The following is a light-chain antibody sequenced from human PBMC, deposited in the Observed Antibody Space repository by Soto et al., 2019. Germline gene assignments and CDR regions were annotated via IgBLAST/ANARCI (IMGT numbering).Light chain of an antibody. CDR2: EVN. J-gene: IGLJ2*01. CDR1: SSDVGGYNY. V-gene: IGLV2-14*01. Sequence: QSALTQPASVSGSPGQSITISCTGTSSDVGGYNYVSWYQQHPGKAPKLIIYEVNHRPSGVSNRFSGSKSGNTASLTISWLQAEDEADYYCCSYTSTTTLYVVFGGGTKLTVL. CDR3: CSYTSTTTLYVV.